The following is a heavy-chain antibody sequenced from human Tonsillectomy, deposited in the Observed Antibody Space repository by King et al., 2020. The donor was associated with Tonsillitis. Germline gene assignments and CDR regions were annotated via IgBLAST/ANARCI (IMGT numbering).Heavy chain of an antibody. J-gene: IGHJ4*02. D-gene: IGHD3-10*01. Sequence: VQLVESGGGLVQPGGSLRLSCAASGFTFSSYAMSWVRQAPGKGLEGVSAFSGSGGSTYYATSVKGRFTISRDNSKNTLYLQMNSLRAEDTAVYYCAKDGVRSNLPFGNWGQGTLVTVSS. CDR1: GFTFSSYA. CDR2: FSGSGGST. V-gene: IGHV3-23*04. CDR3: AKDGVRSNLPFGN.